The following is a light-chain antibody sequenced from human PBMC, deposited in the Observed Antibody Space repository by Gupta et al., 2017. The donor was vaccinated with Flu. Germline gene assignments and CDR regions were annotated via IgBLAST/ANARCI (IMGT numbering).Light chain of an antibody. CDR1: QSIDDS. Sequence: DIQMTQSPTSLSASVGDRVTITCRASQSIDDSLSWYQQKPGNSPKLLIYGASSLPTGVPSRFSGGGSGTDFTLTVSSLQPEDFATYSCQQTSTTPYTFGQGTNLEI. V-gene: IGKV1-39*01. CDR3: QQTSTTPYT. CDR2: GAS. J-gene: IGKJ2*01.